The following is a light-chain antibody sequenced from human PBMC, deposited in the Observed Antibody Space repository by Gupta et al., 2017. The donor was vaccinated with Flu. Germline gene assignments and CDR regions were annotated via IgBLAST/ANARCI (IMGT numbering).Light chain of an antibody. CDR2: EIT. J-gene: IGKJ1*01. Sequence: DIVMTQSPLSSPVTLGQPASISCRSSQSIVHSEEKTYLNWLQQRPGQPPRLLIDEITKRLSVVPDRIRAGGARTDITLKSSRVQTEDVGFYCYMQATQEPVTFGQGTKVEIK. CDR1: QSIVHSEEKTY. CDR3: MQATQEPVT. V-gene: IGKV2-24*01.